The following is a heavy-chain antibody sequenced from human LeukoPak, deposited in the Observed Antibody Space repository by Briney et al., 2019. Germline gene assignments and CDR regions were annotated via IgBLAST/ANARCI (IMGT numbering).Heavy chain of an antibody. D-gene: IGHD3-10*01. CDR3: ARRLGRKFGERFYYYHYMDV. J-gene: IGHJ6*03. CDR2: MNHSGST. Sequence: TSETLSLTCAVYGGSFSGYYWSWIRQPPGKGLEWIGEMNHSGSTNYNPSLKSRVTISVDTSKNQFSLKLSSVTAADTAVYYCARRLGRKFGERFYYYHYMDVWGKGTTVTISS. CDR1: GGSFSGYY. V-gene: IGHV4-34*01.